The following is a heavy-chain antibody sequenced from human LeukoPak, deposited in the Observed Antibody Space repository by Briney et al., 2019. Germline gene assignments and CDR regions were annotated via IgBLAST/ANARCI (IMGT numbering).Heavy chain of an antibody. Sequence: PSETLSLTCTVSGGSIRTYYWSWIRQPAGKGLEWIGRIRTSGGTNYNPSPKSRVTMSVDTSKNQFSLKLTSMTAADTAVYYCARDEGQLAGYYFDYWGQGTLVTVSS. J-gene: IGHJ4*02. CDR1: GGSIRTYY. D-gene: IGHD6-6*01. CDR3: ARDEGQLAGYYFDY. V-gene: IGHV4-4*07. CDR2: IRTSGGT.